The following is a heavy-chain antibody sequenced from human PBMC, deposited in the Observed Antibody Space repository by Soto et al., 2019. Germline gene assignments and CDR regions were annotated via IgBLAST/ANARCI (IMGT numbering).Heavy chain of an antibody. Sequence: EVQLLESGGGLVQPGGSLRLSCAASGFSFDDYAMTWVRQAAGKGLEWVSAISGSGDNTYYADSVRGRFTLSRDNAKNTLYLQMNSLSAEDTAVYYCARDEGNAMVRGYDNWGQGTLVTVSS. D-gene: IGHD3-10*01. J-gene: IGHJ4*02. CDR2: ISGSGDNT. CDR3: ARDEGNAMVRGYDN. V-gene: IGHV3-23*01. CDR1: GFSFDDYA.